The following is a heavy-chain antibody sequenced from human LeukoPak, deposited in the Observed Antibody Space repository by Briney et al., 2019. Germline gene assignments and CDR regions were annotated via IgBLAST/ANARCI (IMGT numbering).Heavy chain of an antibody. CDR3: ARMAMDPAMVTNFFDL. D-gene: IGHD5-18*01. V-gene: IGHV1-46*01. Sequence: ASVKVSCKASGYTFTDYYMYWVRQAPGQGPECMGVIHPSGGGTTYAQKFQGRVTLTKDTATSTVYIELSSLRSDDTAVYYCARMAMDPAMVTNFFDLWGEGTLLIVSA. CDR2: IHPSGGGT. J-gene: IGHJ4*02. CDR1: GYTFTDYY.